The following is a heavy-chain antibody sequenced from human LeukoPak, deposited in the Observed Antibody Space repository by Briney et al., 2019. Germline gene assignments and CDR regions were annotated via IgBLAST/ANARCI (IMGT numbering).Heavy chain of an antibody. CDR2: IYYSGST. V-gene: IGHV4-59*01. CDR1: GGSTSSYY. CDR3: ARDGTPSYMEYYFDY. D-gene: IGHD1-1*01. J-gene: IGHJ4*02. Sequence: SETLSLTCTVSGGSTSSYYWSWIRQPPGKGLEWIGYIYYSGSTNYNPSLKSRVTISVDTSKNQFSLKLSSVTAADTAVYYCARDGTPSYMEYYFDYWGQGTLVTVSS.